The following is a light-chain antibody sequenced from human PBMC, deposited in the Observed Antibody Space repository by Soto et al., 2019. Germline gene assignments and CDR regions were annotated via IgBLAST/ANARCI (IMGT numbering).Light chain of an antibody. CDR3: QQYGSSRGT. CDR2: GAS. CDR1: QSVSIN. Sequence: EIVMTQSPVTLSVSPGERATLSCRASQSVSINLAWFQQKPGQAPRLLIYGASSRPTGIPDRFSGSGSGTDFTLTISRLEPEDFAVYYCQQYGSSRGTFGQGTKVDIK. V-gene: IGKV3-20*01. J-gene: IGKJ1*01.